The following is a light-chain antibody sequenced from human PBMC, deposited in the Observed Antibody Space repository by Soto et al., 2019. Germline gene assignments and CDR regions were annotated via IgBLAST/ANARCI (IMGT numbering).Light chain of an antibody. J-gene: IGKJ2*01. V-gene: IGKV1-5*01. Sequence: DIQMTQSPSTLSASVGDRVTITCRASQSISVWLAWYQQKAGKAPNLLIYAASTLHSGVPSRFSGSGSGTDFTLTISSLQPEDFVTYYCQQLNVNLLFGQGTKLEIK. CDR2: AAS. CDR1: QSISVW. CDR3: QQLNVNLL.